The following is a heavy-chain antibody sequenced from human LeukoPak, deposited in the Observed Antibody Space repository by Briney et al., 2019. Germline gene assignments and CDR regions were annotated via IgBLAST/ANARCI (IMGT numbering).Heavy chain of an antibody. V-gene: IGHV1-2*02. Sequence: ASVKVSCKASGYTFTGYYMHWVRQAPGQGLEWMGWINPNSGGTNYAQKFQGRVTMTRDTSISTAYMELTRLTSDDTAVYYCAREREFRYYSDSSAYYRQLVDFWGQGTLVTVSS. CDR1: GYTFTGYY. D-gene: IGHD3-22*01. J-gene: IGHJ4*02. CDR3: AREREFRYYSDSSAYYRQLVDF. CDR2: INPNSGGT.